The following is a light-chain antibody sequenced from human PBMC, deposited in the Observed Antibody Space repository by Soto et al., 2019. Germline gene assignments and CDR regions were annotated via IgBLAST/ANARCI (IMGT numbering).Light chain of an antibody. CDR1: QSVSSSY. CDR2: GAS. V-gene: IGKV3-20*01. J-gene: IGKJ1*01. CDR3: QQYGSSPRK. Sequence: EIVLTQSPGTLSLSPGEIATLSCSASQSVSSSYLAWYQQKPGQAPRLLIYGASSGATGIPDRFSGSGSGTDFTLTISRLEPEDFAVYYCQQYGSSPRKFGQGTKVDIK.